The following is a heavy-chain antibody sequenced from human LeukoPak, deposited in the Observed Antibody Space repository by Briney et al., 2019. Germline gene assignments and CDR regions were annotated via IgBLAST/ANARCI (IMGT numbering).Heavy chain of an antibody. CDR1: GFTFSSYW. Sequence: GGSLRLSCAASGFTFSSYWVTWVRQAPGKGLEWVANIKQDGTEKYYVDSVKGRFTISRDNDKTSVYLQMNSLRAEDTAVYYCATWSSGWQFDYWGQGTLVSVSS. CDR2: IKQDGTEK. D-gene: IGHD6-19*01. J-gene: IGHJ4*02. CDR3: ATWSSGWQFDY. V-gene: IGHV3-7*05.